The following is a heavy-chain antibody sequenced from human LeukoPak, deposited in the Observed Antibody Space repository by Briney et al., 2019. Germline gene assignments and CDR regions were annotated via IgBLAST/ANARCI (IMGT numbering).Heavy chain of an antibody. CDR3: AREFHDFWSGYYSY. J-gene: IGHJ4*02. CDR1: GYTFTNYG. CDR2: INTGNGNT. V-gene: IGHV1-3*04. Sequence: ASVKVSCKTSGYTFTNYGMHWVRQAPRQSPEWMGWINTGNGNTKSSQKFQDRVTLTRDTSASTAYMELSSLRSEDTAVYYCAREFHDFWSGYYSYWGQGTLVTVSS. D-gene: IGHD3-3*01.